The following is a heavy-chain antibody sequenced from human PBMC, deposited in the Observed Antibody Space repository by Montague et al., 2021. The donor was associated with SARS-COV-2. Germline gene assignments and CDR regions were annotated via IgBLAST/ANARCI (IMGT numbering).Heavy chain of an antibody. J-gene: IGHJ4*02. V-gene: IGHV4-61*02. CDR3: ARGGGLTIFGVVIISDYFDY. CDR1: GGSISSGSYY. D-gene: IGHD3-3*01. CDR2: IYTSGST. Sequence: TLSLTCTVSGGSISSGSYYWSWIRQPAGKGLEWIGRIYTSGSTNYXXXLKSRVTISVDTSKNQFSLKLSSVTAADTAVYYCARGGGLTIFGVVIISDYFDYWGQGTLVTVSS.